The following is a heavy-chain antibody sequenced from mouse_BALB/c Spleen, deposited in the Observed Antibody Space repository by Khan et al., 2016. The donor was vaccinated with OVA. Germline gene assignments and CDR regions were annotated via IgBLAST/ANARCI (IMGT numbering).Heavy chain of an antibody. Sequence: QVQLKQSGAELAKPGASVKMSCKASGYTFINYWILWVKQRPGQGLEWIGYINPSTGYTEYNQNFNDKATLTADKSSSTAYMQLSSLTSEDSAVDYCARRGLRWDFDYWGQGTTLTVSS. D-gene: IGHD1-1*01. CDR3: ARRGLRWDFDY. CDR2: INPSTGYT. J-gene: IGHJ2*01. CDR1: GYTFINYW. V-gene: IGHV1-7*01.